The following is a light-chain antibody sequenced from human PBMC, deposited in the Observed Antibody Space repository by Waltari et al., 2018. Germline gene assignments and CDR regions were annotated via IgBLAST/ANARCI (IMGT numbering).Light chain of an antibody. Sequence: QSVLTQPPSVSAAPGQTVAISCSGSNSNIGRNYVSWYQQLPGTAPKLVIDDNHKRPSGIPDRFSGSKSDTSATLDITGLQAGDEAHYYCGTWDTTLSVGVFGGGTKLTVL. CDR3: GTWDTTLSVGV. CDR2: DNH. V-gene: IGLV1-51*01. J-gene: IGLJ3*02. CDR1: NSNIGRNY.